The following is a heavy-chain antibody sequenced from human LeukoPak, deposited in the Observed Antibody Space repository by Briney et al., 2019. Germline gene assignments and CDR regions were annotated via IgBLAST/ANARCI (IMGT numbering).Heavy chain of an antibody. Sequence: PGGALRLSCAASGFTFSSYAMSWARQAPGKGLEWVSAISGSGGSTYYADSVKGRFTISRDNSKNTLYLQMNSLRAEDTAVYYCAKVALMGLYAYYMDVWGKGATVTVSS. CDR1: GFTFSSYA. CDR3: AKVALMGLYAYYMDV. CDR2: ISGSGGST. D-gene: IGHD2-8*01. J-gene: IGHJ6*03. V-gene: IGHV3-23*01.